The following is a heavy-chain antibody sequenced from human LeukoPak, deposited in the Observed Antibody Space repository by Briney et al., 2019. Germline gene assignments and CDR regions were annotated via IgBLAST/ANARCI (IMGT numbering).Heavy chain of an antibody. CDR2: IYHSGST. D-gene: IGHD3-22*01. Sequence: TSSETLSLTCAVSGYSISSGYYWGWIRQPPGKGLEWIGSIYHSGSTYYNPSLKSRVTISVDTSKNQFSLKLSSVTAAGTAVYYCARQEVYYYDSSGYYYLDAFDIWGQGTMVTVSS. CDR3: ARQEVYYYDSSGYYYLDAFDI. CDR1: GYSISSGYY. V-gene: IGHV4-38-2*01. J-gene: IGHJ3*02.